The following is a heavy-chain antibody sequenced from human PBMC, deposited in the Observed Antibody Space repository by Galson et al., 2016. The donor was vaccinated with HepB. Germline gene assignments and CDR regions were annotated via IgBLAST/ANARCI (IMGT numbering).Heavy chain of an antibody. CDR3: ARGDIVGAIFDY. Sequence: SLRLSCAASGFTFSSYSMNWVRQAPGKGLEWVSSISSSSSYIYYADSVKGRFTISRDNAENPLYLQMNSLRAEDTAVYYCARGDIVGAIFDYWGQGTLVTVSS. CDR1: GFTFSSYS. D-gene: IGHD1-26*01. V-gene: IGHV3-21*01. J-gene: IGHJ4*02. CDR2: ISSSSSYI.